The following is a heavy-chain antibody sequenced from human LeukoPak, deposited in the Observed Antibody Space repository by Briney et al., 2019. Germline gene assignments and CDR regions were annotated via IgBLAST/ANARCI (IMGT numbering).Heavy chain of an antibody. CDR3: ARAEDYGGTIDAFDI. V-gene: IGHV4-59*01. J-gene: IGHJ3*02. CDR2: IYYSGST. CDR1: GGSISSYY. D-gene: IGHD4-23*01. Sequence: PSETLSLTCTVSGGSISSYYWSWIRQPPGKGLEWIGYIYYSGSTNYNPSLKSRATISVDTSKNQFSLKLSSVTAADTAVYYCARAEDYGGTIDAFDIWGQGTMVTVSS.